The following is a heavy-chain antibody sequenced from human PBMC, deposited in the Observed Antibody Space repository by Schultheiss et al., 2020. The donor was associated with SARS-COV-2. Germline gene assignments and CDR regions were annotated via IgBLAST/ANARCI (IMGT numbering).Heavy chain of an antibody. Sequence: GGSLRLSFAASGFTFSHYWMNWVRQAPGKGLEWVANIKQDGSDQYYVDSVKGRFTISRDNTKNSLYLQMNSLRAEDTAVYYCARDEAVTNLFDYWGQGILVTVSS. CDR3: ARDEAVTNLFDY. CDR2: IKQDGSDQ. V-gene: IGHV3-7*01. CDR1: GFTFSHYW. J-gene: IGHJ4*02. D-gene: IGHD4-17*01.